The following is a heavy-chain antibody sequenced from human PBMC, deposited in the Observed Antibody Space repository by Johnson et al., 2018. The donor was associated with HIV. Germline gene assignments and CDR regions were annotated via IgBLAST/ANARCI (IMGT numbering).Heavy chain of an antibody. CDR2: ISYDGSDK. J-gene: IGHJ3*02. CDR1: GFTFSSYA. D-gene: IGHD6-6*01. V-gene: IGHV3-30*04. Sequence: QVQLVESGGGVVRPGGSLRLSCAASGFTFSSYAIHWVRQAPAKGLEWVAVISYDGSDKYYADSVKGRFTISRDNSKNTLFLQMNSLRAEDTAVYYCATLKGPRLHIAARRPDAFDIWGQGTMVTVSS. CDR3: ATLKGPRLHIAARRPDAFDI.